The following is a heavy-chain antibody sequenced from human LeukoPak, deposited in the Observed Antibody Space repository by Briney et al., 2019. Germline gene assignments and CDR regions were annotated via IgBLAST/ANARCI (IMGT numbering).Heavy chain of an antibody. J-gene: IGHJ5*02. CDR1: GGTFSSYA. CDR2: IIPIFGTA. V-gene: IGHV1-69*05. D-gene: IGHD5-18*01. Sequence: SVKVSCKASGGTFSSYAISWLRQAPGQGLEWMGGIIPIFGTANYAQKFQGRVTITTDESTSTAYMELSSLRSEDTAVYYCARDLGQIQLWFSDNWFDPWGQGTLVTVSS. CDR3: ARDLGQIQLWFSDNWFDP.